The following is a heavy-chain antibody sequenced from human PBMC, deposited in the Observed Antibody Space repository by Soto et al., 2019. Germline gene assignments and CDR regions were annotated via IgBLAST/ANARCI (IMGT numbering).Heavy chain of an antibody. J-gene: IGHJ4*02. D-gene: IGHD3-3*01. CDR3: AKDPPYYDFWSGYYRFDY. Sequence: GGSLRLSCAASGFTFSSYAMSWVRQAPGKGLEWVSAISGSGGSTYYADSVKGRFTISRDNSKNTLYLQMNSLRAEDTAVYYCAKDPPYYDFWSGYYRFDYWGQGTLVTVLL. CDR2: ISGSGGST. CDR1: GFTFSSYA. V-gene: IGHV3-23*01.